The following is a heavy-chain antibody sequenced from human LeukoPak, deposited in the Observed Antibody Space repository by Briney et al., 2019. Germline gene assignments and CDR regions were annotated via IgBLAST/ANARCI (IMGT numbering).Heavy chain of an antibody. CDR1: GFTFSSYW. J-gene: IGHJ4*02. CDR2: INSDGSST. Sequence: PGGSLRLSCAASGFTFSSYWMHWVRQAPGKGLVWVSRINSDGSSTFYADSVKGRFTISRDNSKNTLYLQMNSLRAEDTAVYYCAEDIVVVPAAEVVWGQGTLVTVSS. CDR3: AEDIVVVPAAEVV. V-gene: IGHV3-74*01. D-gene: IGHD2-2*01.